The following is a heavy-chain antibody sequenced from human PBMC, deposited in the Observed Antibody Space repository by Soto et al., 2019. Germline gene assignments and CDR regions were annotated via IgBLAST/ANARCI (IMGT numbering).Heavy chain of an antibody. Sequence: VQLQESGPGLVKPSETLSLTCTVSGGSISSYYWSWIRQPPGKGLEWIGYIYYSGSTNYNPSLKSRVTISVDTSKNQFSLKLSSVTAADTAVYYCARGGERSWIQLWSWGQGTLVTVSS. CDR1: GGSISSYY. V-gene: IGHV4-59*08. CDR2: IYYSGST. D-gene: IGHD5-18*01. CDR3: ARGGERSWIQLWS. J-gene: IGHJ5*02.